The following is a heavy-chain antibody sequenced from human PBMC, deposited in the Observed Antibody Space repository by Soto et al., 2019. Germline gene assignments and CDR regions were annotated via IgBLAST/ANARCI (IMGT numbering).Heavy chain of an antibody. V-gene: IGHV4-30-2*06. CDR1: GGSISRAGYS. CDR3: ASSRVVTTYFDY. J-gene: IGHJ4*02. CDR2: IYNSGST. D-gene: IGHD2-21*02. Sequence: QLQLQEPGSRLVKPSQTLSLTCAVSGGSISRAGYSWSWIRQSPGKGLEWIGYIYNSGSTFYNPSLQSRLTISVDRSKNQLSLQLNSVTAADTAVYYCASSRVVTTYFDYWGQGTLVTVSS.